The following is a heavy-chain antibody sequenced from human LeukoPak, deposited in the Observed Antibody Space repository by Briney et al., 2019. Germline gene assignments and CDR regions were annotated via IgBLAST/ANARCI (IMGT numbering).Heavy chain of an antibody. CDR3: ARGYDFWSGRGGMDV. J-gene: IGHJ6*02. D-gene: IGHD3-3*01. V-gene: IGHV3-66*01. CDR2: IYSGGST. CDR1: GFTVSSNY. Sequence: GGSLGLSCAASGFTVSSNYMSWVRQAPGKGLEWVSIIYSGGSTYHADSVKGRFTISRDNSKNTLYLQMNSLRAEDTAVYYCARGYDFWSGRGGMDVWGQGTTVTVSS.